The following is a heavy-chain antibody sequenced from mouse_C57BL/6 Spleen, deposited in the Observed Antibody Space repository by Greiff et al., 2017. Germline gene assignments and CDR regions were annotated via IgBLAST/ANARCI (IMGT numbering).Heavy chain of an antibody. CDR1: GFSLTSYG. V-gene: IGHV2-2*01. J-gene: IGHJ4*01. CDR3: ARNFDYGAMDY. Sequence: VQLQQSGPGLVQPSQSLSITCTVSGFSLTSYGVHWVRQSPGKGLEWLGVIWSGGSTDYNAAFISRLSISKDNSKSQVFFKMNSLQADDTAIYYCARNFDYGAMDYWGQGTSVTVSS. D-gene: IGHD2-4*01. CDR2: IWSGGST.